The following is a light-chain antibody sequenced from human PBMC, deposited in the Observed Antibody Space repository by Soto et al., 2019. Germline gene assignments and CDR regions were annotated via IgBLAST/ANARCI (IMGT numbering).Light chain of an antibody. CDR1: QSLNFNF. CDR2: AAS. V-gene: IGKV3-20*01. Sequence: VLTQSPVSLPVTLAQPASISCTASQSLNFNFLGWYQTKSGKAPRLLIYAASTRATGIPDRLSGSGSGIDFTLPIRRLEPEDYAVYYCQQYGVSPTFGGGTKVDIK. J-gene: IGKJ4*01. CDR3: QQYGVSPT.